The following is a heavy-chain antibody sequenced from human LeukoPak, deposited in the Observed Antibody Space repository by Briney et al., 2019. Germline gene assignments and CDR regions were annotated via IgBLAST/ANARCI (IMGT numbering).Heavy chain of an antibody. Sequence: GGSLRLSCAAPGFTFSNFAMSWVRQAPGKGLEWVSAMSSVTYYADSVKGRFTISRDDSKSTLFLQMNSLRAEDTAVYYCAKAFFSGSGGDHKHFDSWGQGTLVTVSS. CDR2: MSSVT. CDR1: GFTFSNFA. J-gene: IGHJ4*02. CDR3: AKAFFSGSGGDHKHFDS. D-gene: IGHD3-10*01. V-gene: IGHV3-23*01.